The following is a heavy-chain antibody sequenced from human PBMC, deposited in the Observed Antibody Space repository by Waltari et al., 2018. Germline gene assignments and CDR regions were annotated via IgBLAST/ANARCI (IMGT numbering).Heavy chain of an antibody. Sequence: EVQLVESGGGLVQPGGSLRLSCGVSGFTFSSYWMNWCRQTPGEGRVWLSRTNTDGSFTNYADSVEGRFTISRDNAKDTVYLQMNSLRAEDTAIYYCVRGSLNPGFDYWGQGTLVTVSS. V-gene: IGHV3-74*01. CDR1: GFTFSSYW. CDR2: TNTDGSFT. CDR3: VRGSLNPGFDY. J-gene: IGHJ4*02.